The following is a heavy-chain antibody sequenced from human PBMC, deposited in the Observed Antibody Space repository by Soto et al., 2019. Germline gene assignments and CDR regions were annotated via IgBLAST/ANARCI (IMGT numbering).Heavy chain of an antibody. CDR2: IYYSGST. Sequence: QVQLQESGPGLVKPSETLSLTCTVSGGSISSYYWSWIRQPPGKGLEWIGYIYYSGSTNYNPSLKSRVTTSVDTSKNQFSLKLSSVTAADTAVYYCARAIGWELGFDYWGQGTLVTVSS. D-gene: IGHD1-26*01. J-gene: IGHJ4*02. CDR3: ARAIGWELGFDY. V-gene: IGHV4-59*01. CDR1: GGSISSYY.